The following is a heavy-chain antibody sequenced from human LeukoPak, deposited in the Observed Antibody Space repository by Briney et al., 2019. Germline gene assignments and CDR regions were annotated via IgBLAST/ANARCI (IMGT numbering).Heavy chain of an antibody. CDR2: ISSSSSYI. J-gene: IGHJ6*04. D-gene: IGHD6-13*01. CDR3: ARDLIAPAVNYYYYGMDV. CDR1: GFTFSGYS. Sequence: GGSLRLSCAASGFTFSGYSMNWVRQAPGKGLEWVSSISSSSSYIYYADSVKGRFTISRDNAKNSLYLQMNSLRAEDTAVYYCARDLIAPAVNYYYYGMDVWGKGTTVTVSS. V-gene: IGHV3-21*01.